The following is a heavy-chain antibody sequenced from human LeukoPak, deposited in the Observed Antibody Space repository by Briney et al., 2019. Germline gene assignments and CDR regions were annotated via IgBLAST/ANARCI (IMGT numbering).Heavy chain of an antibody. J-gene: IGHJ5*02. CDR3: ARHAGSAYSNWFDP. CDR1: GGSVSSSY. CDR2: IYYSGST. Sequence: SETLSLTCTVSGGSVSSSYWSWIRQPPGKGLEWIGYIYYSGSTNNNPSFKSRVAISVDTSKNQFSLKLSSVTAADTALYYCARHAGSAYSNWFDPWGPGTLVTVSS. V-gene: IGHV4-59*08. D-gene: IGHD5-12*01.